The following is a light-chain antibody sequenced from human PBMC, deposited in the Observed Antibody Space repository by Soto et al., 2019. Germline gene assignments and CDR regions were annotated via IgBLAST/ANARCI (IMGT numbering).Light chain of an antibody. CDR2: AAS. Sequence: DIQMTQSPSSLSASVGDRVTITCRASQRLSSFLNWYQQKPGKAPKLLIYAASSLQSGVPSRFSGSGSGTHFTLTISSLQPEDFATYYCQQSYSTPPTFGGGTKVDIK. V-gene: IGKV1-39*01. CDR3: QQSYSTPPT. CDR1: QRLSSF. J-gene: IGKJ4*01.